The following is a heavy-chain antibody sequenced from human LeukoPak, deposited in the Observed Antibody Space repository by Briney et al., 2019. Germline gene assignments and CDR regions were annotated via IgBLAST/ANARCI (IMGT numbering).Heavy chain of an antibody. CDR1: GGSISSYY. V-gene: IGHV4-59*01. D-gene: IGHD3-3*01. Sequence: PSETLSLTCTVSGGSISSYYWSWLRQPPGKGLEWVGYIYYSGNTNYNPSLKSRVTISVDTSKNQFSLKLSSVTAADTAVYYCARLPYDFWSGYAPLYFDYWGQGTLVTVSS. CDR2: IYYSGNT. J-gene: IGHJ4*02. CDR3: ARLPYDFWSGYAPLYFDY.